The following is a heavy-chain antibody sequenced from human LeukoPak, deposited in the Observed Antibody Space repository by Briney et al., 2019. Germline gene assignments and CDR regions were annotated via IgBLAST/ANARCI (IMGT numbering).Heavy chain of an antibody. CDR3: AREITPMSAFDY. V-gene: IGHV3-23*01. D-gene: IGHD5-24*01. J-gene: IGHJ4*02. CDR2: ISGSGGTT. CDR1: GFTFSRYA. Sequence: GGSLRLSCAASGFTFSRYAMSWVRQAPGEGLEWVSAISGSGGTTYYADSVKGRFTISRDNAKNSLYLQMNSLRAEDTAVYYCAREITPMSAFDYWGQGTLVTVSS.